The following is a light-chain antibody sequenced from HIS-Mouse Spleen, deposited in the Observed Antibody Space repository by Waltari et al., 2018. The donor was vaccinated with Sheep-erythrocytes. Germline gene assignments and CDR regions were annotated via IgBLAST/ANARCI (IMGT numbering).Light chain of an antibody. CDR1: SSDFGGYNY. CDR3: CSYAGSYNHV. Sequence: QSALTQPRSVAGSPGQSVTISRTGTSSDFGGYNYASWYQQYPGKAPKLMIYDVSKRPSGVPDRFSGSKSGNTASLTISGLQAEDEADYYCCSYAGSYNHVFATGTKVTVL. CDR2: DVS. J-gene: IGLJ1*01. V-gene: IGLV2-11*02.